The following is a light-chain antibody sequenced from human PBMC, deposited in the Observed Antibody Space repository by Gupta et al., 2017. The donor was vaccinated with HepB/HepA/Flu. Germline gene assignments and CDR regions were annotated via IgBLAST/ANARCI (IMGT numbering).Light chain of an antibody. CDR3: QQSYRNPLT. CDR2: AAS. J-gene: IGKJ4*01. V-gene: IGKV1-39*01. Sequence: DIQMTQSPSSLSASVGDRVTITCRASQSISSYLNWYQQKPGKAPKLLIYAASSLQSGVPSRFSDSGSGTDFTLTISSMKPEDFATYYCQQSYRNPLTFGGGTKVEIK. CDR1: QSISSY.